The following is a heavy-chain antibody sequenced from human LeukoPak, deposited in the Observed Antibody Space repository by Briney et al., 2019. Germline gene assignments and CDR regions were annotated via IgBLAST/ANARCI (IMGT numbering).Heavy chain of an antibody. CDR3: ARVLSPNVVVDAFDI. CDR1: GESISGFY. CDR2: IYYSGST. V-gene: IGHV4-59*01. J-gene: IGHJ3*02. D-gene: IGHD2-15*01. Sequence: PSETLSLTCTVSGESISGFYWTWIRQPPGKGLEWIGYIYYSGSTNYNPSLKSRVTISVDTSKNQFSLKLSSVTAADTAVYYCARVLSPNVVVDAFDIWGQGTMVTVSS.